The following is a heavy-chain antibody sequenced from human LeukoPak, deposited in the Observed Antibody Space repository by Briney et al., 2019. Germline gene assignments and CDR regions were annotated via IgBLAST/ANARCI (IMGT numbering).Heavy chain of an antibody. CDR2: ISGSGGST. D-gene: IGHD3-22*01. CDR3: AKDHYYDSSGYYYFDY. V-gene: IGHV3-23*01. CDR1: GFTFSSYA. Sequence: GGSLRLSCAASGFTFSSYAMSWVRQAPGKGLEWVSAISGSGGSTYYADSVKGRFTISRDNSMNTLYLQMNSLRAEDTAVYYCAKDHYYDSSGYYYFDYWGQGTLVTVS. J-gene: IGHJ4*02.